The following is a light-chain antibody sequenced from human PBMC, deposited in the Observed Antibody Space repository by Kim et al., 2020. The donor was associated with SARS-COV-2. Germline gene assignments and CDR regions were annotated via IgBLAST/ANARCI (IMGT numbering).Light chain of an antibody. V-gene: IGLV1-44*01. CDR3: AAWDDGLNVWV. Sequence: QSVLTQPPSASGTPGQTVIISCSGSTSSIGNNIVNWYQQFPGAAPSLLIYENNRRPSGVPDRFSGSKSGASASLAISDLQSEDEAAYSCAAWDDGLNVWVFGGGTKLTVL. CDR2: ENN. CDR1: TSSIGNNI. J-gene: IGLJ3*02.